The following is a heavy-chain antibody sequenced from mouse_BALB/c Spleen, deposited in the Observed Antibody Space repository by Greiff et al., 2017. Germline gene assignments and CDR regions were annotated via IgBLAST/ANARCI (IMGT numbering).Heavy chain of an antibody. CDR1: GYTFTSYW. Sequence: QVQLQQSGAELVKPGASVKLSCKTSGYTFTSYWIQWVKQRPGQGLGWIGEIFPGTGTTYYNEKFKGKATLTIDTSSSTAYMQLSSLTSEDSAVYFCARRGTLQRAWFAYWGQGTLVTVSA. CDR2: IFPGTGTT. V-gene: IGHV1S132*01. CDR3: ARRGTLQRAWFAY. D-gene: IGHD1-2*01. J-gene: IGHJ3*01.